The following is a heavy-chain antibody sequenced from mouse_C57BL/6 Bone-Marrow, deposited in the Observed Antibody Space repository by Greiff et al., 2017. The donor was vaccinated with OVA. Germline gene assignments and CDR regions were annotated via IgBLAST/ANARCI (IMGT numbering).Heavy chain of an antibody. Sequence: VQLQESGAELARPGASVKLSCKASGYTFTSYGISWVKQRPGQGLEWIGEIYPRSGNTYYNEKFKGKATLTADKSSSTAYMELRSLTSEDSAVYFCARRDWFAYWGQGTLVTVSA. CDR3: ARRDWFAY. J-gene: IGHJ3*01. CDR2: IYPRSGNT. CDR1: GYTFTSYG. V-gene: IGHV1-81*01.